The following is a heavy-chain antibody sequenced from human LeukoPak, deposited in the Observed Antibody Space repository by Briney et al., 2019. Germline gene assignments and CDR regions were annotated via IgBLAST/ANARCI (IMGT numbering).Heavy chain of an antibody. CDR2: IYYSEST. D-gene: IGHD6-13*01. CDR1: GGSISSYY. CDR3: ARYQTPIAAAGSRYAFDI. J-gene: IGHJ3*02. V-gene: IGHV4-59*01. Sequence: SETLSLTCTVSGGSISSYYWSWIRQPPGKGLEWIGYIYYSESTNYNPSLKSRVTMLVDTSKNQFSLKLSSVTAADTAVYYCARYQTPIAAAGSRYAFDIWGQGTMVTVSS.